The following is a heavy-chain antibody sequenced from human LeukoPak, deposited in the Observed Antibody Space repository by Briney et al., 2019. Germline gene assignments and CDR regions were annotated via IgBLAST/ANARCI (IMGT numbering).Heavy chain of an antibody. CDR2: IFYSGST. CDR1: GGSISSYY. D-gene: IGHD4-11*01. CDR3: ARGGPTVTAFASFDD. Sequence: PSETLSLTCIVSGGSISSYYWSWLRQPPGKGLEWIGHIFYSGSTNYNPFLDSRVTISVDSSKNQFPQKLNSVTAANTALYYGARGGPTVTAFASFDDWGQGTLVTVSS. J-gene: IGHJ4*02. V-gene: IGHV4-59*01.